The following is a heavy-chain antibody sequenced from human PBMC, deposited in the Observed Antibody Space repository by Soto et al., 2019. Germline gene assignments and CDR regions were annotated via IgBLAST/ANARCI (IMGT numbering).Heavy chain of an antibody. CDR3: ASTTPDGFWSGYPYYYGMDV. D-gene: IGHD3-3*01. J-gene: IGHJ6*02. CDR1: GGSIISYY. V-gene: IGHV4-59*01. CDR2: IYYSGST. Sequence: PSETLSLTCTVSGGSIISYYWSWSRQPPGKGLEWIGYIYYSGSTNYNPSLKSRVTISVDTSKNQFSLKLSSVTAADTAVYYCASTTPDGFWSGYPYYYGMDVWGQGTTVTVSS.